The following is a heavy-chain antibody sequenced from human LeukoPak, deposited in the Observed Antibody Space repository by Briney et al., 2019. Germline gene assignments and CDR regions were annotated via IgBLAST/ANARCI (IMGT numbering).Heavy chain of an antibody. CDR2: IHTSGST. D-gene: IGHD6-13*01. Sequence: PSQTLSLTCTVSGGSISSGSYYWSWIRQPAGKGLEWIGRIHTSGSTNYNPSLKSRVTISVDTSKNQFSLKLSSVTAADTAVYYCARVGTSSWYAGDFDYWGQGTLVTVSS. CDR1: GGSISSGSYY. J-gene: IGHJ4*02. V-gene: IGHV4-61*02. CDR3: ARVGTSSWYAGDFDY.